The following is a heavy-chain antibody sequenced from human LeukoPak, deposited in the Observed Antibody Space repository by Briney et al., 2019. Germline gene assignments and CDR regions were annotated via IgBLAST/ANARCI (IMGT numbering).Heavy chain of an antibody. CDR3: ARERLEPYYYYGMDV. V-gene: IGHV3-30*04. CDR1: GFTFATYA. J-gene: IGHJ6*02. D-gene: IGHD1-1*01. CDR2: ISSDGTNE. Sequence: GGSLRLSCAASGFTFATYAMHWVRQGPGKGLEWVTLISSDGTNEYYADSVKGRFTISRDNSKNTLYLQMNSLRAEDTAVYYCARERLEPYYYYGMDVWGQGTTVTVSS.